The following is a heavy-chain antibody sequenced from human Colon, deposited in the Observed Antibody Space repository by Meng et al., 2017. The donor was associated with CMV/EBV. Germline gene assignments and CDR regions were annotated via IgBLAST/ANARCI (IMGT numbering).Heavy chain of an antibody. CDR1: GFTVSNNN. J-gene: IGHJ4*02. D-gene: IGHD3-3*01. CDR3: AKGADYLNFWSGYAY. Sequence: GESLKISCAASGFTVSNNNMSWVRQAPGKGLECVSVISSGGNTNYADSVKGRFTISRDNSKNTLYLELSSLRDDDTAVYFCAKGADYLNFWSGYAYWGQGTLVTVSS. CDR2: ISSGGNT. V-gene: IGHV3-53*01.